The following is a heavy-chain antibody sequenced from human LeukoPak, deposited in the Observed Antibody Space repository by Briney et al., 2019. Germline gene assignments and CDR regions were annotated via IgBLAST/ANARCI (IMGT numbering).Heavy chain of an antibody. D-gene: IGHD6-13*01. Sequence: GGSLRLSCAASGFTFDDYAMHWVRQAPGKGLEWVSGISWNSGSIGYADSVKGRFTISRDNAKNSLYLQMNSLRAEDTALYYCAKDVAAAGYHYFDYWGQGTLVTVSS. CDR2: ISWNSGSI. J-gene: IGHJ4*02. CDR1: GFTFDDYA. CDR3: AKDVAAAGYHYFDY. V-gene: IGHV3-9*01.